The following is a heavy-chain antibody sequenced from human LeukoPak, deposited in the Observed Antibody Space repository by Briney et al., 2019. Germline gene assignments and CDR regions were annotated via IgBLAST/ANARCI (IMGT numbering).Heavy chain of an antibody. D-gene: IGHD3-10*01. CDR2: IYYSGST. CDR1: GGSISSYY. J-gene: IGHJ4*02. V-gene: IGHV4-39*01. Sequence: SETLSLTCTVSGGSISSYYWGWIRQPPGKGLEWIGSIYYSGSTYYNPSLKSRVTISVDTSKNQFSLKLSSVTAADTAVYYCAEYGSRSYYIPGSFDYWGQGTLVTVSS. CDR3: AEYGSRSYYIPGSFDY.